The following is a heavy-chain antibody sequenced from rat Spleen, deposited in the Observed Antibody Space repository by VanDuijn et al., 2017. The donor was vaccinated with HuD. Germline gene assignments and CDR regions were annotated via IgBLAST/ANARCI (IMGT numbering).Heavy chain of an antibody. Sequence: EVQLVESDGGLVQPGRSLKLSCAASGFTFSDYYMAWVRQAPTKGLEWVATISYDGINTYYRDSVKGRFTISRDNAKSTLYLQMDSLRSEDTATYYCARHPGGFDYWGQGVMVTVSS. CDR1: GFTFSDYY. D-gene: IGHD1-11*01. CDR3: ARHPGGFDY. CDR2: ISYDGINT. V-gene: IGHV5-29*01. J-gene: IGHJ2*01.